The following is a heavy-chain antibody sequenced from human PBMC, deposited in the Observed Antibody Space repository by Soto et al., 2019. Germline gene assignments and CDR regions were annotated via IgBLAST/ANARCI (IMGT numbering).Heavy chain of an antibody. Sequence: QVQLVQSGAEVKKPGSSVKVSCKAPGGTFSTYAISWVRQAPGQGLEWMGGVIPIFGTPKYAQKFQGRVTITADESTSTGYMELRSVSSEDTAVYYCARSQGGSSSLDIYYYYYYGMDVWGQGTTVTVSS. CDR1: GGTFSTYA. J-gene: IGHJ6*02. V-gene: IGHV1-69*01. CDR2: VIPIFGTP. CDR3: ARSQGGSSSLDIYYYYYYGMDV. D-gene: IGHD2-15*01.